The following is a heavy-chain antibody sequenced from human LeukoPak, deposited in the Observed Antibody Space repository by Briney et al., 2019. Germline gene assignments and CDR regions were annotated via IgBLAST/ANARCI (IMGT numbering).Heavy chain of an antibody. CDR2: INHSGST. J-gene: IGHJ6*03. V-gene: IGHV4-34*01. Sequence: PSETLSLTCAVYGGSFSGYYWSWIRQPPGKGLEWIGEINHSGSTNYNPSLKSRVTISVDTSKNQFSLKLSSVTAADTAVYYCARVEGDYYYYYYMDVWGKGTTVTVSS. D-gene: IGHD1-26*01. CDR3: ARVEGDYYYYYYMDV. CDR1: GGSFSGYY.